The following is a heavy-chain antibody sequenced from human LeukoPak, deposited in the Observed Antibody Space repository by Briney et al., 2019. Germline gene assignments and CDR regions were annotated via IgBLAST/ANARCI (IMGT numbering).Heavy chain of an antibody. J-gene: IGHJ6*02. D-gene: IGHD3-3*01. CDR3: ARISPYYDFWSGYSFYGMDV. Sequence: GESLQISCQGSGYNFTSYWIGWVRQVPGKGLEWMGIIYPGDSDTRYSPSFQGQVTISADKSISTAYLQWSSLKASDTAMYYCARISPYYDFWSGYSFYGMDVWGQGTTVTVSS. CDR2: IYPGDSDT. V-gene: IGHV5-51*01. CDR1: GYNFTSYW.